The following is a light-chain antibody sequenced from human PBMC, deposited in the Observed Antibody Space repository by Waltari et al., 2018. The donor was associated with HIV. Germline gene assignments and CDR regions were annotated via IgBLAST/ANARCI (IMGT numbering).Light chain of an antibody. Sequence: DFQMTQSPYSLSASVGDSVNITCRASRDIGSYLNWYQQKPGHAPKLLVYAASRLQSGVPERFTGSGDGTDFTLTITSLQSEDSATYYCQQSYSTLRTFGQGTKL. CDR1: RDIGSY. CDR2: AAS. V-gene: IGKV1-39*01. CDR3: QQSYSTLRT. J-gene: IGKJ1*01.